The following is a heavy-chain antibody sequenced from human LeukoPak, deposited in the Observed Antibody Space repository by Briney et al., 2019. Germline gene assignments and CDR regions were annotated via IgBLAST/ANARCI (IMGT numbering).Heavy chain of an antibody. CDR2: INPNTGAT. V-gene: IGHV1-2*02. D-gene: IGHD2-15*01. CDR3: ARDERYCNGDNHYPDLGY. Sequence: GASVKVSCKASGYTFTGYYMFWVRQAPGQGLEWMGWINPNTGATKYGQNFQGGVTLTRDTSIRTTFMELSSLRSDDTAVYYCARDERYCNGDNHYPDLGYWGQGTLVTVSS. J-gene: IGHJ4*02. CDR1: GYTFTGYY.